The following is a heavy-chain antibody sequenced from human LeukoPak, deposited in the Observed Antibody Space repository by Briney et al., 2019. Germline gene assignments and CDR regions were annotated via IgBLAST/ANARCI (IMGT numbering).Heavy chain of an antibody. Sequence: PSETLSLTCTVSGGSISSFYWSWIRQPPGKGLEYIGYISYSGTTSYNPSLKSRGTISLDTSKNQFSLKPTSVTAAATAVYYCARDKGLPQAFDLWGQGTMVTVSS. CDR3: ARDKGLPQAFDL. CDR1: GGSISSFY. V-gene: IGHV4-59*01. CDR2: ISYSGTT. D-gene: IGHD5/OR15-5a*01. J-gene: IGHJ3*01.